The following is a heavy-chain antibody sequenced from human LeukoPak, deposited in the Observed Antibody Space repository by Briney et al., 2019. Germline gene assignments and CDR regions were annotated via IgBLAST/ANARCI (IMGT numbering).Heavy chain of an antibody. J-gene: IGHJ5*02. D-gene: IGHD1-26*01. V-gene: IGHV3-15*01. CDR1: GFTFTYAW. CDR3: SKGIVGGSTDWLDP. CDR2: IKSKSDGETT. Sequence: GGSLRLSCAASGFTFTYAWMNWVRQAPGNGLEWVGRIKSKSDGETTEYAAPVRGRFTISRDDSKDTLYLHMNNLNSEDTAVYYCSKGIVGGSTDWLDPWGQGTLVTVSS.